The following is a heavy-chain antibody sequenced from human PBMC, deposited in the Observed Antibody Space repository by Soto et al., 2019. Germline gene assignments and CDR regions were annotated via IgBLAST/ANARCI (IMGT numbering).Heavy chain of an antibody. Sequence: GGSLRLSCAASGFTFSSYWMSWVRQAPGKGLEWVANIKQDGSEKYYVDSVKGRFTISRDNAKNSLYLQMNSLRAEDTAVYYCAREVAYYDYVWGSYRFYFDYWGQGTLVTVSS. CDR1: GFTFSSYW. D-gene: IGHD3-16*02. CDR3: AREVAYYDYVWGSYRFYFDY. CDR2: IKQDGSEK. V-gene: IGHV3-7*03. J-gene: IGHJ4*02.